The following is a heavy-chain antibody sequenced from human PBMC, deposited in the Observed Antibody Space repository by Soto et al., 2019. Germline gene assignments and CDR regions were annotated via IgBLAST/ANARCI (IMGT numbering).Heavy chain of an antibody. J-gene: IGHJ4*02. CDR2: IWYDGSNK. D-gene: IGHD6-13*01. CDR3: ARDTSSSWYVDY. CDR1: GFTFSSYG. Sequence: ESGGGVVQPGRSLRLSCAASGFTFSSYGMHWVRQAPGKGLEWVAVIWYDGSNKYYADSVKGRFTISRDNSKSTLYLQMNSQRAEDTAVYYCARDTSSSWYVDYWGQGTLVTVSS. V-gene: IGHV3-33*01.